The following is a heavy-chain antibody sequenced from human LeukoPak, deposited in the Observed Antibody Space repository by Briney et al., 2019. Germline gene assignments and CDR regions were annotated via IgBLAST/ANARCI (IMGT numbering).Heavy chain of an antibody. CDR3: ARGGGVTVAGNLGY. J-gene: IGHJ4*02. CDR1: GGSISSYY. CDR2: IYYSGST. V-gene: IGHV4-59*12. D-gene: IGHD6-19*01. Sequence: SETLSLTCTVSGGSISSYYWSWIRQPPGKGLEWIGYIYYSGSTNYNPSLKSRVTISVDTSKNQFSLQLNSVTPEDTAIYYCARGGGVTVAGNLGYWGQGTLVTVSS.